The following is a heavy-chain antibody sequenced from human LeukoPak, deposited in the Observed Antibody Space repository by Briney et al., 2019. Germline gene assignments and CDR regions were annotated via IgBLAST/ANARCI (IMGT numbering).Heavy chain of an antibody. Sequence: SGGSLRLSCAASGFIFSSYGMHWVRQAPGKGLEWVAFIRYDGSNKYYADSVKGRFTVSRDNSKNTLYLQMNSLRAEDTAVYYCAKRAAGSSSWYRINYYYYMDVWGKGTTVTVSS. V-gene: IGHV3-30*02. J-gene: IGHJ6*03. CDR3: AKRAAGSSSWYRINYYYYMDV. D-gene: IGHD6-13*01. CDR1: GFIFSSYG. CDR2: IRYDGSNK.